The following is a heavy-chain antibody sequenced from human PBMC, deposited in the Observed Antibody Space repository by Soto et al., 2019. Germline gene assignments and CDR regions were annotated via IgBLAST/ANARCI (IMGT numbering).Heavy chain of an antibody. J-gene: IGHJ4*02. D-gene: IGHD6-13*01. CDR3: EREEVQKQLGEFHF. V-gene: IGHV3-30*02. CDR2: SQNDVITT. Sequence: PGGSLRLSCAASGFTFNTHGMHWVRQAPGKGLEWVAFSQNDVITTYYADSVRGRFTISRDNSKNTLYLQIDALGADDTAVYYCEREEVQKQLGEFHFWGQGTLVTGS. CDR1: GFTFNTHG.